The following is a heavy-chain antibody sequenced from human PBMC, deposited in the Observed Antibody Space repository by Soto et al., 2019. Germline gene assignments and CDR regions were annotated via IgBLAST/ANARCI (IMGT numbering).Heavy chain of an antibody. CDR2: ISGSGGST. J-gene: IGHJ4*02. CDR3: AKDLLGRSGWDGHDFDY. Sequence: GGSLRLSCAASGFTFSSYAMSWARQAPGKGLEWVSAISGSGGSTYYADSVKGRFTISRDNSKNTLYLQMNSLRAEDTAVYYCAKDLLGRSGWDGHDFDYWGQETLVTVSS. D-gene: IGHD6-19*01. V-gene: IGHV3-23*01. CDR1: GFTFSSYA.